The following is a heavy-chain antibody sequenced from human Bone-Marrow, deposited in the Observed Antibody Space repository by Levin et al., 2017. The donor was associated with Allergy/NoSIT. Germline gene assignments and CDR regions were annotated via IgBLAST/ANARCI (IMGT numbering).Heavy chain of an antibody. V-gene: IGHV3-48*04. CDR3: ATGTIDY. Sequence: GGSLRLSCAASGFPFDIYGMNWVRQAPGKGLEWVSHISSSGSPIYYADSVRGRFTMSRDNAKNSLYLQMNSLRAEDTALYYCATGTIDYWGQGTLVTVSS. CDR1: GFPFDIYG. CDR2: ISSSGSPI. D-gene: IGHD2-8*01. J-gene: IGHJ4*02.